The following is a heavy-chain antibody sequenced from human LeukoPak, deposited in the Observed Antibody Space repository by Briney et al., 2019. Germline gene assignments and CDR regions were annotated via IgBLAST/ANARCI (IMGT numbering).Heavy chain of an antibody. CDR1: GGSISSYY. V-gene: IGHV4-59*01. J-gene: IGHJ4*02. D-gene: IGHD3-22*01. CDR2: IYHSGST. CDR3: ARVGSGYTFDY. Sequence: SETLSLTCTVSGGSISSYYWSWIRQPPGKGLEWIGYIYHSGSTTYNPSLKSRVTISVDTSKNQFSLKLSSVTAADTAVSYCARVGSGYTFDYWGQGTLVTASS.